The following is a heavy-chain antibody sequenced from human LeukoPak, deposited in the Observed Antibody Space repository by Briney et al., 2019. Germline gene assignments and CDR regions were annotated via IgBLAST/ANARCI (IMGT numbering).Heavy chain of an antibody. CDR3: ARAGITIFGVVIRNPDY. D-gene: IGHD3-3*01. V-gene: IGHV1-18*01. CDR2: ISAYDGNT. CDR1: GYTFNRYG. J-gene: IGHJ4*02. Sequence: ASVKVSCKASGYTFNRYGITWLRQSPGQGFEWMGWISAYDGNTNCAQKFQGRVTMTTDTSTNTAYMELRSLRSDDTAVYYCARAGITIFGVVIRNPDYWGQGTLVTVSS.